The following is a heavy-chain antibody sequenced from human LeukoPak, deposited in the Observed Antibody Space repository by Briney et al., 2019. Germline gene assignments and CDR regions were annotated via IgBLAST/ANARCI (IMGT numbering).Heavy chain of an antibody. V-gene: IGHV4-38-2*02. J-gene: IGHJ5*02. CDR3: ARHRAVLRYFGRFDP. Sequence: PSETLSLTCTVSGYSISSGFYWGWIRQPPGKGLEWIGNVYHGGRSYYNPSLKSRITISVDTSKNQFSLNLYSVTAADTAVYYCARHRAVLRYFGRFDPWGQGTLVTVSS. CDR2: VYHGGRS. D-gene: IGHD3-9*01. CDR1: GYSISSGFY.